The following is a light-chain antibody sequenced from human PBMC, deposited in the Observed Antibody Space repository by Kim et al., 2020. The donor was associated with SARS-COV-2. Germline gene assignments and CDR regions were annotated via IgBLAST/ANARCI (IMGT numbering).Light chain of an antibody. CDR1: SSNIGSNT. V-gene: IGLV1-44*01. J-gene: IGLJ3*02. CDR3: AAWDDSLNGWV. CDR2: SNN. Sequence: ELTRPPSASGTPGQRVTISCSGSSSNIGSNTVNWYQQLPGTAPKLLIYSNNQRPSGVPDRFSGSKSGTSASLAISGLQSEDEADYYCAAWDDSLNGWVFGGGTQLTVL.